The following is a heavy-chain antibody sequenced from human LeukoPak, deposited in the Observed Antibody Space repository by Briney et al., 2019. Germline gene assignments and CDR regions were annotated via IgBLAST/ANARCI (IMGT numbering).Heavy chain of an antibody. CDR2: ISYDGSNK. J-gene: IGHJ4*02. CDR1: GFTFGSYA. D-gene: IGHD2-15*01. CDR3: ARDPEPVVAAMEGYFDY. V-gene: IGHV3-30-3*01. Sequence: GGSLRLSCAASGFTFGSYAMHWVRQAPGKGLEWVAVISYDGSNKYYADSVKGRFTISRDNSKNTLYLQMNSLRAEDTAVYYCARDPEPVVAAMEGYFDYWGQGTLVTVSS.